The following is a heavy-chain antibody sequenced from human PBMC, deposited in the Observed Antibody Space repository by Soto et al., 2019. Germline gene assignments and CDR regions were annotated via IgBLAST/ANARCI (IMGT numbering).Heavy chain of an antibody. J-gene: IGHJ4*02. CDR2: IYYSGST. V-gene: IGHV4-59*01. CDR1: GGSISSYY. CDR3: ARLNYYDSTGYLDY. D-gene: IGHD3-22*01. Sequence: SETLSLTCTVSGGSISSYYWSWIRQPPGKGLEWIGYIYYSGSTNYNPSLKSRVTISVDTSKNQFSLKLSSVTAADTAVYYCARLNYYDSTGYLDYWGQGTLVTVS.